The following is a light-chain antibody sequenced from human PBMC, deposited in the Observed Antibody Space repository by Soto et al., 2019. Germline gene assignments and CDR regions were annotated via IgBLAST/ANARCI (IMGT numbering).Light chain of an antibody. J-gene: IGKJ1*01. V-gene: IGKV3-15*01. CDR3: QHYNNWPQT. CDR1: QSVSSN. Sequence: EIVMTQSPATLSVPPGERATLSCRASQSVSSNLAWYQQKPGQAPRLLIYGASTRATGIPARFSGSGSGTEFTLTISSLQSEDFALYYCQHYNNWPQTFGQGTKVEIK. CDR2: GAS.